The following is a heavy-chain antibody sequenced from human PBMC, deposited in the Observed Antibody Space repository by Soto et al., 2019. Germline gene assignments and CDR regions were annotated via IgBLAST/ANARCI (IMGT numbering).Heavy chain of an antibody. CDR2: INAGNHNT. J-gene: IGHJ4*02. D-gene: IGHD1-20*01. Sequence: ASVKVSCKASGYTFRNYAIHWVRQAPGQRPEWMGWINAGNHNTKYSPKFQDRVTLTRDTPGSTAYMELSSLTSEDTAVYFCAKEGAGAGNINLAYGGQGTQVTVSS. CDR3: AKEGAGAGNINLAY. CDR1: GYTFRNYA. V-gene: IGHV1-3*01.